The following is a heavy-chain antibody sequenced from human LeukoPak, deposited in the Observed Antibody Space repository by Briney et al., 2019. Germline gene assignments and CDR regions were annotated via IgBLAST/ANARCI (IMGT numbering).Heavy chain of an antibody. V-gene: IGHV4-34*01. J-gene: IGHJ4*02. Sequence: PSETLSLTCAVYGGSFSGYYWSWIRQPPGKGLEWIGEINHSGSTNYNPSLKSRVTMSVDTSKNQFSLKLRSVTAADTAMYYCARHWEQQPAPGDDCWGQGSLVTVSS. CDR2: INHSGST. D-gene: IGHD6-13*01. CDR1: GGSFSGYY. CDR3: ARHWEQQPAPGDDC.